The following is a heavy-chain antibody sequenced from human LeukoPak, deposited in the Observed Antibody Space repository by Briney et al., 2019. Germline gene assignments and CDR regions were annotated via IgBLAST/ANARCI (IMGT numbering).Heavy chain of an antibody. D-gene: IGHD2-21*02. V-gene: IGHV3-30*02. CDR1: GFTFSSYG. Sequence: GGSLRLSCAASGFTFSSYGMHWVRQAPGKGLEWVAFIRYDGSNKYYADSVKGRFTISRDNPKNTLYLQMNSLRAEDTAVYYCVKDREGDWTYIDYWGQGTLVTVSS. J-gene: IGHJ4*02. CDR2: IRYDGSNK. CDR3: VKDREGDWTYIDY.